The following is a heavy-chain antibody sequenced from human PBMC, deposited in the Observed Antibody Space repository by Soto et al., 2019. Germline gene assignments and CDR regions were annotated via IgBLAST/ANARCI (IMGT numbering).Heavy chain of an antibody. J-gene: IGHJ5*02. Sequence: QVQLQESGPGLVKPSQTLSLTCTVSGGSISSGGYYWSWIRQHPGKGLSWIGYIYYSGSTDYNPSLKSRVTISVDTSKNQFSLKLSSVPAADTAVYYCARAQELITMVRGVPIWFDPWGQGTLVTVSS. V-gene: IGHV4-31*03. CDR2: IYYSGST. D-gene: IGHD3-10*01. CDR3: ARAQELITMVRGVPIWFDP. CDR1: GGSISSGGYY.